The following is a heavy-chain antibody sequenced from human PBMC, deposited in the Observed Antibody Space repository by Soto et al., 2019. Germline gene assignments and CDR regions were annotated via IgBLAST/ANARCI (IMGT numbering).Heavy chain of an antibody. CDR2: IYHSGST. CDR3: AGRSSLASVQVYFGEISNYNWFDP. J-gene: IGHJ5*02. CDR1: NGSITSAIYY. V-gene: IGHV4-39*01. D-gene: IGHD3-10*01. Sequence: QLQLQESGPGLVKPSETLSLTCTVSNGSITSAIYYWGWIRQPPGKGLEWIGSIYHSGSTYYNPSLQGRVTISVDTSKNQFSLYLSSVTAADTAVYFCAGRSSLASVQVYFGEISNYNWFDPWGQGTLVTVSS.